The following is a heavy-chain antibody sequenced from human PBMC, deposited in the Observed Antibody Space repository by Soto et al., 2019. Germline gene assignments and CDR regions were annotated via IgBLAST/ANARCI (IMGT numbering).Heavy chain of an antibody. CDR3: ARGRRAFIAVAGPDYFDY. CDR2: ISAYNGNT. J-gene: IGHJ4*02. V-gene: IGHV1-18*01. D-gene: IGHD6-19*01. CDR1: GYTFTSSG. Sequence: QVQLVQSGAEVKKPGASVKVSCKASGYTFTSSGISWVRQAPVQGLEWMGWISAYNGNTNYAQKLQGRVTMTTDTSTSTAYMELRSLRSDDTAVYYCARGRRAFIAVAGPDYFDYWGQGNLVTVSS.